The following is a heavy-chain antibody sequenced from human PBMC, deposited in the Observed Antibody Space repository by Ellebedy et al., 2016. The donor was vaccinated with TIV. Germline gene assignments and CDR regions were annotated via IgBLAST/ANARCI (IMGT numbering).Heavy chain of an antibody. CDR2: ISSNGYTK. V-gene: IGHV3-48*03. CDR1: VFTFSSYE. CDR3: ATFGHGSPWPSPYGLDV. J-gene: IGHJ6*02. D-gene: IGHD2/OR15-2a*01. Sequence: PGGSLRLSCTASVFTFSSYEMNWVRQAPGKGLEWLSYISSNGYTKYYAVSVQGRFTVSRDNAKNSLYLQMNSLRADDSALYFCATFGHGSPWPSPYGLDVWGQGTTVTVSS.